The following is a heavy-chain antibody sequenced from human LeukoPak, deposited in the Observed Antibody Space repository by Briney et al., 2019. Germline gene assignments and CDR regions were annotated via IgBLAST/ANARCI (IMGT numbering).Heavy chain of an antibody. D-gene: IGHD3-22*01. V-gene: IGHV4-4*07. CDR2: IYTSGST. CDR1: GGSISSYY. Sequence: SETLSLTCTVSGGSISSYYWSWIRQPAGKGLEWIGRIYTSGSTNYNPSLKSRVTMSVDTSKNQFSLKLSSVTAADTAVYYCARGYYDSSGYYYVFSAFDIWGQGTMVTVSS. CDR3: ARGYYDSSGYYYVFSAFDI. J-gene: IGHJ3*02.